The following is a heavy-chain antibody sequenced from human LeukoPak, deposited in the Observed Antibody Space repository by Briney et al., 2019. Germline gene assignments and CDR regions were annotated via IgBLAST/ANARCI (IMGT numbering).Heavy chain of an antibody. CDR2: ISAYNGNT. CDR1: GYTFTSYG. CDR3: ARDAVLRYFDWLFPGWFDP. V-gene: IGHV1-18*01. D-gene: IGHD3-9*01. Sequence: ASVKVSCKASGYTFTSYGISWVRQAPGQGLEWMGWISAYNGNTNYAQKLQGRVTKTTDTSTSTAYMELRSLRSDDTAVYYCARDAVLRYFDWLFPGWFDPWGQGTLVTVSS. J-gene: IGHJ5*02.